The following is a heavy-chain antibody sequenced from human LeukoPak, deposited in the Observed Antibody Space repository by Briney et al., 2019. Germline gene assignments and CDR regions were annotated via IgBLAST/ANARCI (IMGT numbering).Heavy chain of an antibody. CDR2: ISSSGGTK. D-gene: IGHD3-22*01. J-gene: IGHJ4*02. CDR3: ARAPEYDSDSSGYYGFDS. V-gene: IGHV3-48*03. Sequence: GGSLRLSCVASGFMFRSHEMNWVRQAPGKGLKWISYISSSGGTKYYADSVKGRFTISRDNAKKAVYLQMNSLRAEDTAVYYCARAPEYDSDSSGYYGFDSWGQGTLVTVSS. CDR1: GFMFRSHE.